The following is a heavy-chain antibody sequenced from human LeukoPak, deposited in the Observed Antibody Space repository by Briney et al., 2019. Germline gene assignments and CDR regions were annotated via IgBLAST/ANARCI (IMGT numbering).Heavy chain of an antibody. J-gene: IGHJ4*02. Sequence: GGSLRLSCAASGFTFSSYEMNWVRQAPGKGLEWVAFIRYDGTNKYYADSVKGRFTISRDNSKNTLYLHMNSLRAEDTAVYYCAKVEIAAGLFDYWGQGTLVTVSS. CDR3: AKVEIAAGLFDY. V-gene: IGHV3-30*02. CDR2: IRYDGTNK. CDR1: GFTFSSYE. D-gene: IGHD6-13*01.